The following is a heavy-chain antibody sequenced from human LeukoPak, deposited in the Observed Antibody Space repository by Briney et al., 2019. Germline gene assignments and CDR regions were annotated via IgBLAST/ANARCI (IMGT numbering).Heavy chain of an antibody. Sequence: PGRSLRLSCAASGLTFSSYGMHWVRQAPGKGLEWVAVISYDGSNKYYADSVKGRFTISRDNSKNTLYLQMNSLRAEDTAVYYCAKDRSPRGGYYFDYWGQGTLVTVSS. CDR1: GLTFSSYG. D-gene: IGHD1-26*01. CDR2: ISYDGSNK. J-gene: IGHJ4*02. CDR3: AKDRSPRGGYYFDY. V-gene: IGHV3-30*18.